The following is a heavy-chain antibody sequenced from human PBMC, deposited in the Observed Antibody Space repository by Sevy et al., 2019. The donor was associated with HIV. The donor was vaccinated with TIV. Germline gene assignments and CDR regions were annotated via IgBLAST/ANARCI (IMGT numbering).Heavy chain of an antibody. CDR3: ATTGIAAAGYYFDY. CDR2: ISYDGSNK. J-gene: IGHJ4*02. CDR1: GFTFSSYG. V-gene: IGHV3-30*03. Sequence: GGSLRLSCAASGFTFSSYGMHWVRQAPGKGLEWVAVISYDGSNKYYADSVKGRFTISRDNSKNTMYLQMNSLRAEDTAVYYCATTGIAAAGYYFDYWGQGTLVTVSS. D-gene: IGHD6-13*01.